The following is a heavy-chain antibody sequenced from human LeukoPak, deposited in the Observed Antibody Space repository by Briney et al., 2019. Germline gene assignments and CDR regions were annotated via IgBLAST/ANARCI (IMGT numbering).Heavy chain of an antibody. J-gene: IGHJ6*02. Sequence: GGSLRLSCAASGFTVSSNYMSWVRQAPGKGLEWVLVIYSGGSTYYADSVKGRFTISRDNSKNTLYLQMNSLRAEDTAVYYCARVADARRGYYYGMDVWGQGTTVTVSS. CDR1: GFTVSSNY. CDR3: ARVADARRGYYYGMDV. D-gene: IGHD2-2*01. CDR2: IYSGGST. V-gene: IGHV3-53*01.